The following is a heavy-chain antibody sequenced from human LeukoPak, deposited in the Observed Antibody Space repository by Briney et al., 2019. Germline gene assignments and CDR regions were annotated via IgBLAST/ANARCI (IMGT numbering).Heavy chain of an antibody. CDR1: GFTFDDYA. V-gene: IGHV3-9*01. Sequence: GGSLRLSCAASGFTFDDYAMHWVRQAPGKGLEWVSGISWNSGSIGYADSVKGRFTISRDNAKNSLYLQMNSLRAEDTALYYCAKARGSYGYEFDYWGQGTLVTVSS. D-gene: IGHD5-18*01. CDR2: ISWNSGSI. J-gene: IGHJ4*02. CDR3: AKARGSYGYEFDY.